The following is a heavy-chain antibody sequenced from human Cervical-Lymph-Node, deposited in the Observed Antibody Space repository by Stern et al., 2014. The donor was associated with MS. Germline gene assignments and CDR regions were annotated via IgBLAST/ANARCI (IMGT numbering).Heavy chain of an antibody. CDR1: GYTFTSYF. Sequence: QVQLVQSGAEVKKPGASVTVSCKASGYTFTSYFIHWVRQAPGQGLEWMGIINPSDGRTTYAQNFQGRVTLRRDTSTNTVYIDLNSLRSEDTALYYCARDQGGGYNHFDYWGQGTLVTVSS. J-gene: IGHJ4*02. CDR3: ARDQGGGYNHFDY. D-gene: IGHD5-24*01. CDR2: INPSDGRT. V-gene: IGHV1-46*01.